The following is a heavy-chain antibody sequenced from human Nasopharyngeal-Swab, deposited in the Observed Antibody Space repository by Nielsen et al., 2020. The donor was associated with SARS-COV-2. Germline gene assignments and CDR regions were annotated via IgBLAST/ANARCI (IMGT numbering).Heavy chain of an antibody. J-gene: IGHJ6*02. Sequence: QTPSLTCAISGDSVPSNSAAWNWTRQSPSRGLEWLGRTYYRSKWYNDYAVSVKSRITINPDTSKNQFSLQLNSVTPEDTAVYYCASSGDYYGMDVWGQGTTVTVSS. CDR2: TYYRSKWYN. CDR1: GDSVPSNSAA. CDR3: ASSGDYYGMDV. D-gene: IGHD7-27*01. V-gene: IGHV6-1*01.